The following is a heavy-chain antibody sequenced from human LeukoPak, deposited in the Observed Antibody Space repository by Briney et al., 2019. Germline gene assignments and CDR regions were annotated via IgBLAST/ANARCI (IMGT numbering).Heavy chain of an antibody. CDR3: AREGGYSGYLAKGELDY. Sequence: SETLSLTCAVSGYSISSGYYWGWIRQPPGKGLEWIGSIYHSGSTYYNPSLKSRVTISVDTSKNQFSLKLSSVTAADTAVYYCAREGGYSGYLAKGELDYWGQGTLVTASS. CDR2: IYHSGST. CDR1: GYSISSGYY. D-gene: IGHD5-12*01. V-gene: IGHV4-38-2*01. J-gene: IGHJ4*02.